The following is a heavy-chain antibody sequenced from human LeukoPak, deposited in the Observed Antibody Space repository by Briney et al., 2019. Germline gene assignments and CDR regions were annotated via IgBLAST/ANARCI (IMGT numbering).Heavy chain of an antibody. Sequence: GGSLRLSCAASGFTFSSYSMNWVRQAPGKGLEWVSYISSSSSTIYYADSVKGRFTISRDNAKNSLYLQMNSLRAEDTALYHCARVKGDCSSTSCYGPFDYWGQGTLVTVSS. CDR1: GFTFSSYS. CDR3: ARVKGDCSSTSCYGPFDY. CDR2: ISSSSSTI. D-gene: IGHD2-2*01. V-gene: IGHV3-48*04. J-gene: IGHJ4*02.